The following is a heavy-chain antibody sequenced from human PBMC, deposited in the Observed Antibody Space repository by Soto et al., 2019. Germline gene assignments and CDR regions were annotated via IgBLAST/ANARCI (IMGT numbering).Heavy chain of an antibody. D-gene: IGHD6-19*01. Sequence: GGSLRLSCAASGFTFSSYAMSWVRQAPGKGLEWVSAISGSGGSTYYADSVKGRFTISRDNSKNTLYLQMNSLRAEDTAVYYCATNLGVGYSSGWDAFDIWGQGTMVTVSS. V-gene: IGHV3-23*01. CDR3: ATNLGVGYSSGWDAFDI. CDR1: GFTFSSYA. CDR2: ISGSGGST. J-gene: IGHJ3*02.